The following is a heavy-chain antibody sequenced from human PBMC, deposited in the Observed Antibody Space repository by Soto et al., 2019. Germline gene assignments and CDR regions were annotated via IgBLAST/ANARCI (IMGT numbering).Heavy chain of an antibody. CDR3: ATGHDFWSGFSPGFYMDV. D-gene: IGHD3-3*01. J-gene: IGHJ6*03. CDR1: GYTFSSYD. Sequence: ASVKVSCTASGYTFSSYDINWVRQAPEQGLEWMGWMNPNSGNTGYAQKFQGRVTMTENTSTDTAYTELSSLRSEDTAVYYCATGHDFWSGFSPGFYMDVWGKGTTVTVSS. CDR2: MNPNSGNT. V-gene: IGHV1-8*01.